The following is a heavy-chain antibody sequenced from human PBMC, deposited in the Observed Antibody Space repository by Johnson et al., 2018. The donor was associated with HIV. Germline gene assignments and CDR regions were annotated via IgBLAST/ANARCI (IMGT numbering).Heavy chain of an antibody. D-gene: IGHD3-22*01. J-gene: IGHJ3*02. V-gene: IGHV3-30*02. CDR2: IRYDGSNK. CDR1: GFTFSSSG. Sequence: QMLLVESGGGVVQPGRSLRLSCAASGFTFSSSGIHWVRQAPGKGLEWVAFIRYDGSNKYYADSVKGRFTISRDNSKNTLYLQMNSLRAEDTAVYYCAKEGVYYDSGGEAFDIWGQGTMVTVSS. CDR3: AKEGVYYDSGGEAFDI.